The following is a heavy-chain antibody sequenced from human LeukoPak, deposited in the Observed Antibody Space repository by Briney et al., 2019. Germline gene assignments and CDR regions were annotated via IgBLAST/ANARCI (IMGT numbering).Heavy chain of an antibody. CDR3: ARTYYDSSGYYANDAFDI. CDR1: GYTFTRSA. D-gene: IGHD3-22*01. J-gene: IGHJ3*02. V-gene: IGHV1-3*03. Sequence: APVKASCKAAGYTFTRSAMHWGPQAPGQRLGGRGWINAGNGNTKYTQEFQGRVTITRDTSPSTVYMERSSLKSEDTAVYYCARTYYDSSGYYANDAFDIWGQGTMVTVSS. CDR2: INAGNGNT.